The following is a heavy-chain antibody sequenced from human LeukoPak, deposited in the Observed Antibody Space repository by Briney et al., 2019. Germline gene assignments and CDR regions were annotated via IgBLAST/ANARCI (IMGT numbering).Heavy chain of an antibody. D-gene: IGHD4-17*01. J-gene: IGHJ4*02. CDR3: ARAPGYYGDPFDY. CDR1: GFTFSSYS. V-gene: IGHV3-21*01. CDR2: ISSSTSYI. Sequence: PGGSLRLSCAASGFTFSSYSFNWVRQAPGRGLEWVSCISSSTSYIYYADSVRGRFTIPRDNAKNSLYLQMNSLRVEDTAVYYCARAPGYYGDPFDYWGQGTLVTVSS.